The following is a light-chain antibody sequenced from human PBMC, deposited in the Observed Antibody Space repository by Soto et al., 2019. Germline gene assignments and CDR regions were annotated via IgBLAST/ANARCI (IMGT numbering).Light chain of an antibody. CDR1: QYVSSF. J-gene: IGKJ1*01. CDR2: DAS. CDR3: QQRYTWPPT. Sequence: EIVLTQSPATLSLSPGERATLSCRASQYVSSFLAWYQQKAGQAPRLLIYDASHRATGIPARFSGSGSGTDFTLTINSLEPEDFALYYCQQRYTWPPTFGQGTKVEIK. V-gene: IGKV3-11*01.